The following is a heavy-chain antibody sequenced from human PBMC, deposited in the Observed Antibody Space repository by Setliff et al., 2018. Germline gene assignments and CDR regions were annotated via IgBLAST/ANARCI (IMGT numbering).Heavy chain of an antibody. D-gene: IGHD3-3*01. V-gene: IGHV4-59*11. J-gene: IGHJ5*02. CDR2: IHYSGSI. CDR1: GGSISSHY. CDR3: ARASWYYDFWSGSEGSGWCDP. Sequence: SETLSLTCTVSGGSISSHYWSWIRQPPGKGLEWIGYIHYSGSINYNPSLKSRVTISVDTSKNQFSLKMTSMTAADTAVYYCARASWYYDFWSGSEGSGWCDPWGQGTLVT.